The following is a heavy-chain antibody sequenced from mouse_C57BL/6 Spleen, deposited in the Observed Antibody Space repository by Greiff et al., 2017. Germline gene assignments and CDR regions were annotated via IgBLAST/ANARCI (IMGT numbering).Heavy chain of an antibody. CDR1: GYTFTSYW. CDR3: ARDDGYYDAMDY. J-gene: IGHJ4*01. CDR2: IHPNSGST. D-gene: IGHD2-3*01. Sequence: QVQLKQPGAELVKPGASVKLSCKASGYTFTSYWMHWVKQRPGQGLEWIGMIHPNSGSTNYNEKFKSKATLTVDKSSSTAYMQLSSLTSEDSAVYYCARDDGYYDAMDYWGQGTSVTVSS. V-gene: IGHV1-64*01.